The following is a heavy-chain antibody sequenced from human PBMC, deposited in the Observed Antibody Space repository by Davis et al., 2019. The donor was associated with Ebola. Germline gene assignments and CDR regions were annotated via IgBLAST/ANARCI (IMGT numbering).Heavy chain of an antibody. D-gene: IGHD5-12*01. CDR1: RYTFTNSY. Sequence: SVTDSCKASRYTFTNSYMHWVRHAPGQGLEWMGMINPNDGRTIYAQKFQGRVTVTRDTSTTTVYMDLSSLRSEDTALYYCTTPGGQDSGYDVFDIWGQGTMVTVSS. V-gene: IGHV1-46*03. J-gene: IGHJ3*02. CDR3: TTPGGQDSGYDVFDI. CDR2: INPNDGRT.